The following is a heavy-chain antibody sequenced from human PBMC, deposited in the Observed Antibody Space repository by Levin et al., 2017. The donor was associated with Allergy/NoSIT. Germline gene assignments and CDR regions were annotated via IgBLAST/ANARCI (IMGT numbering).Heavy chain of an antibody. CDR1: GGSISSESSY. D-gene: IGHD6-19*01. CDR3: ARDSIVVAGSDY. V-gene: IGHV4-39*07. CDR2: TFYSGRT. J-gene: IGHJ4*02. Sequence: SETLSLTCTVSGGSISSESSYWAWIRQPPGMGLEWIGSTFYSGRTYYNRSLKSRVAMSVATSNNQFSLRLNFVTAADTAVYYCARDSIVVAGSDYWGQGIQVIVSS.